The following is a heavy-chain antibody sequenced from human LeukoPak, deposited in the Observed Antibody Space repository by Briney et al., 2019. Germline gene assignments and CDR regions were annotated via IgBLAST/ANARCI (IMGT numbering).Heavy chain of an antibody. Sequence: PSETLSLTCAVYGGSFSGYYWSWIRQPPGKGLEWIGEINHSGSTNYNPSLKSRVTLSVDTSKNQFSLKLSSVTAADTAVYYCARATDAFDLWGQGTMVTVSS. CDR2: INHSGST. CDR1: GGSFSGYY. J-gene: IGHJ3*01. CDR3: ARATDAFDL. V-gene: IGHV4-34*01.